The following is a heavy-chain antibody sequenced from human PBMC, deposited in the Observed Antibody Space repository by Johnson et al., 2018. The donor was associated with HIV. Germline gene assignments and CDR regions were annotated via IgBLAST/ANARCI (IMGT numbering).Heavy chain of an antibody. V-gene: IGHV3-74*02. CDR3: ARGEQWLVPDSEDAFDI. Sequence: VQLVESGGGLVQPGGSLRLSCVVSGFTFSSYWMHWVRQAPGKGLVWVSHINSDGSSTNYADSVKGRFTISRDNAKSTLYLQMNSLRAEDTAVYYCARGEQWLVPDSEDAFDIWGQGTMVTVSS. D-gene: IGHD6-19*01. CDR1: GFTFSSYW. J-gene: IGHJ3*02. CDR2: INSDGSST.